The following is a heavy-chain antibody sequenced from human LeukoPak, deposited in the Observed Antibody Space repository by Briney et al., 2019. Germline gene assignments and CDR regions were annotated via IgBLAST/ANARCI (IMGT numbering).Heavy chain of an antibody. Sequence: SQTLSLTCAISGDSFSSNSAAWNWFRQSPSRGLEWLGRTYYRSKWYNDYAVSVKSRITINPDTYKNQISLQLNSVTPEDTAVYYCAGGTGVFDYWGQGTLVTVSS. D-gene: IGHD7-27*01. V-gene: IGHV6-1*01. CDR3: AGGTGVFDY. CDR1: GDSFSSNSAA. CDR2: TYYRSKWYN. J-gene: IGHJ4*02.